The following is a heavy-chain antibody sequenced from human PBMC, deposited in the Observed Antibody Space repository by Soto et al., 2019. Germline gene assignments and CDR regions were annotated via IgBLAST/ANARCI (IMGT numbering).Heavy chain of an antibody. CDR2: ISGSGGST. Sequence: GGSLRLSCAASGFTFSSYAMSWVRQAPGKGLEWVSAISGSGGSTYYADSVKGRFTISRDNSKNTLYLQMNSLRAEDTAVYYCAKDSLYCSGGSCYSEGYMDVWGKGTTVTVSS. D-gene: IGHD2-15*01. CDR3: AKDSLYCSGGSCYSEGYMDV. CDR1: GFTFSSYA. J-gene: IGHJ6*03. V-gene: IGHV3-23*01.